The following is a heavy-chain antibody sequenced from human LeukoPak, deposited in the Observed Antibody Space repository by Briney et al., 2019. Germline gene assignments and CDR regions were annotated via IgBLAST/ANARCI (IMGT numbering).Heavy chain of an antibody. Sequence: GGSLRLSCAASGFTFSSYGMSWVRQAPGKGLEWVSAISGSGGSTYYADSVKGRFTISRGNSKNTLYLQMNSLRAEDTAVYYCAKDLADIVVVPAAKPDFWGQGTLVTVSS. J-gene: IGHJ4*02. V-gene: IGHV3-23*01. CDR3: AKDLADIVVVPAAKPDF. CDR1: GFTFSSYG. CDR2: ISGSGGST. D-gene: IGHD2-2*01.